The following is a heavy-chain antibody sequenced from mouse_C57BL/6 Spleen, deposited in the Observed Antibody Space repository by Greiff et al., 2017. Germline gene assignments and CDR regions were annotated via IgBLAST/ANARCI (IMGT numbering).Heavy chain of an antibody. V-gene: IGHV1-81*01. Sequence: QVQLKESGAELARPGASVKLSCKASGYTFTSYGISWVKQRTGQGLEWIGEIYPRSGNTYYNEKFKGKATLTADKSSSTAYMELRSLTSEDSAVYFCVRTYGSSHYYAMDYWGQGTSVTVSS. CDR1: GYTFTSYG. CDR2: IYPRSGNT. D-gene: IGHD1-1*01. CDR3: VRTYGSSHYYAMDY. J-gene: IGHJ4*01.